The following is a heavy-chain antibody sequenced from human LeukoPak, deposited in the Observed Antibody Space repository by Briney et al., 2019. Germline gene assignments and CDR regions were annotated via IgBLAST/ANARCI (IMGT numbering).Heavy chain of an antibody. V-gene: IGHV3-23*01. CDR1: GFTLSSYA. J-gene: IGHJ6*04. Sequence: PGGSLRLSCAASGFTLSSYAMTWVRQAPGKGLEWISAVSYDITRTFYADSVKGRFAISRDNSRNTLFLQMNSLRADDTAVYYCARPGCGGNCYYRMDVWGKGTTVTVSS. D-gene: IGHD2-21*01. CDR3: ARPGCGGNCYYRMDV. CDR2: VSYDITRT.